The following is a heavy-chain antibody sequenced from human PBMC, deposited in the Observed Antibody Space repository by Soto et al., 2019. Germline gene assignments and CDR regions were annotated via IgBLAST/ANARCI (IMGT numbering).Heavy chain of an antibody. CDR2: MNPNSGST. CDR1: GYTFTSYD. J-gene: IGHJ4*02. Sequence: ASVKVSCKASGYTFTSYDINWVRQATGQGLEWMGWMNPNSGSTAYAQKFQGRVTMTRDSSTSTAYMELSSLGSEDTAVYYCARGVLGYCRGSSSSPSFDYWGQGTRVPVSS. D-gene: IGHD2-15*01. CDR3: ARGVLGYCRGSSSSPSFDY. V-gene: IGHV1-8*01.